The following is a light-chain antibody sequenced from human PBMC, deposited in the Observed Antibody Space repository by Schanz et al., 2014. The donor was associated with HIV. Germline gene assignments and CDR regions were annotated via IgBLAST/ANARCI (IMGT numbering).Light chain of an antibody. Sequence: DIQMTQSPSSLSAFVGDRVTITCRASQGISISLNWYQQKPGKAPRLLIYATSLLHTGVPSRFSGSGSGTHFTLTITSLQFDDFATYYCQQSYSATPYTFGQGTRLEIK. CDR1: QGISIS. V-gene: IGKV1-39*01. CDR3: QQSYSATPYT. CDR2: ATS. J-gene: IGKJ2*01.